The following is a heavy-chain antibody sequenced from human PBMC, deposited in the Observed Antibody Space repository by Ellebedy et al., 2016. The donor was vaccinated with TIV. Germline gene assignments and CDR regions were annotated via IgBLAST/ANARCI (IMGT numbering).Heavy chain of an antibody. CDR3: ALFYYDTSGYTDSFGY. CDR1: GITFSSHA. V-gene: IGHV3-74*01. CDR2: INSDGSST. Sequence: GESLKISCSAFGITFSSHAMHWVRQAPGKGLVWVSRINSDGSSTSFADSVKGRFTVSRDNAKNTLYLQMNSLRAEDTAVYYCALFYYDTSGYTDSFGYWGQGTLVTVSS. J-gene: IGHJ4*02. D-gene: IGHD3-22*01.